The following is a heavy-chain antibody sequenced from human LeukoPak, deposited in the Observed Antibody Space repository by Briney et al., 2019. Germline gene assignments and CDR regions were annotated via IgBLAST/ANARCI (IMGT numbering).Heavy chain of an antibody. CDR3: ARGSGGSWWQKTFDY. V-gene: IGHV1-2*02. Sequence: ASVKVSCKASGYTFTGYYMHWVRRAPGQGLEWMGWINPNSGGTNYAQKFQGRVTITADESTSTAYMELSSLRSEDTAVYYCARGSGGSWWQKTFDYWGQGTLVTVSS. J-gene: IGHJ4*02. CDR2: INPNSGGT. D-gene: IGHD2-15*01. CDR1: GYTFTGYY.